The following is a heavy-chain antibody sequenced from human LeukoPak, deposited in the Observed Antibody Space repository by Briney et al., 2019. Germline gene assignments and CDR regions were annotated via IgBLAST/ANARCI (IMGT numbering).Heavy chain of an antibody. Sequence: ASETLSLTCTVSGGSISSGGYYWSWIRQHPGKGLEWIGYIYYSGSTYYNPSLKSRVTISVDTSKNQFSLKLSSVTAADTAVYYCARYYYYDSSGIPKWGQGTMVTVSS. CDR3: ARYYYYDSSGIPK. CDR2: IYYSGST. J-gene: IGHJ3*01. CDR1: GGSISSGGYY. D-gene: IGHD3-22*01. V-gene: IGHV4-31*03.